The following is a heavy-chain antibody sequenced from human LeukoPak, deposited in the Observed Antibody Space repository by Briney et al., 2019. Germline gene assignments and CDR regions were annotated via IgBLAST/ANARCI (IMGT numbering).Heavy chain of an antibody. Sequence: GGSLRLSCAASGFPLSCCAMGWVRQAPGKGLEWVSFITGSSSYIYYTDSVKGRFTISRDNAKNSLFLQMNSLRDEDTAVYYCASGFSSSPYFDYWGQGTLVTVSS. D-gene: IGHD6-6*01. CDR3: ASGFSSSPYFDY. J-gene: IGHJ4*02. CDR2: ITGSSSYI. CDR1: GFPLSCCA. V-gene: IGHV3-21*01.